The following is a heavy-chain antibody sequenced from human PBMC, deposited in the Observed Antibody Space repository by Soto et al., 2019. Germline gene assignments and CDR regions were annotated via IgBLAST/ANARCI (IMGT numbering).Heavy chain of an antibody. J-gene: IGHJ4*02. CDR1: GYIFTGYT. CDR3: ARAYSSSSFSVY. CDR2: INAGNGNT. Sequence: QVQLLQSGAEVKKPGASVKVSCKASGYIFTGYTIHWVRQAPGQRLEWMGWINAGNGNTKYSQRFQDRVTLSRDTSATTAYMELNSLRSEDTAVYYCARAYSSSSFSVYWGQGTLVTVSS. V-gene: IGHV1-3*01. D-gene: IGHD6-6*01.